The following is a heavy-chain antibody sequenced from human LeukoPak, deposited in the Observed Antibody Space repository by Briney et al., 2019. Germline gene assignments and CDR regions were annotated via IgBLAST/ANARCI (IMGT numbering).Heavy chain of an antibody. CDR2: INPSGGST. D-gene: IGHD3-3*01. V-gene: IGHV1-46*01. J-gene: IGHJ4*02. CDR3: ARVQFGLRSGYLFDY. CDR1: GYTFTSYY. Sequence: ASVKVSCKASGYTFTSYYMHWVRQAPGQGLEWMGIINPSGGSTSYAQKFQGRVTISVDTSKNQFSLKLSSVTAADTAVYYCARVQFGLRSGYLFDYWGQGTLVTVSS.